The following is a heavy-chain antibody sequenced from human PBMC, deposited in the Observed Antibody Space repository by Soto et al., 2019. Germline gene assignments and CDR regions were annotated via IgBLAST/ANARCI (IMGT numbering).Heavy chain of an antibody. Sequence: ATVNVSCKSSGYTFTSFCISWVRQAPGQGLEWMGWISPYNGVTNYAQKLQGRVTMTTDTSTTTAYMELRSLRSDDTAVYYCARATYYDILTGYPEHYWGQGTLVTVSS. J-gene: IGHJ4*02. CDR1: GYTFTSFC. D-gene: IGHD3-9*01. CDR2: ISPYNGVT. V-gene: IGHV1-18*01. CDR3: ARATYYDILTGYPEHY.